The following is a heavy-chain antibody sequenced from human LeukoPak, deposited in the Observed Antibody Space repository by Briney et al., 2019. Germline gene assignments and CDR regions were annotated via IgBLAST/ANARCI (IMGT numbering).Heavy chain of an antibody. Sequence: GGSLRLSCAASGFTFSSYGMSWVRQAPGKGLEWVSAISGSGGSTYYADSVKGRFTISRDNSKNTLYLQMNSLRAEDTAVYYCAKDRYSYGRYYYYMDVWGKGTTVTVSS. J-gene: IGHJ6*03. V-gene: IGHV3-23*01. D-gene: IGHD5-18*01. CDR3: AKDRYSYGRYYYYMDV. CDR2: ISGSGGST. CDR1: GFTFSSYG.